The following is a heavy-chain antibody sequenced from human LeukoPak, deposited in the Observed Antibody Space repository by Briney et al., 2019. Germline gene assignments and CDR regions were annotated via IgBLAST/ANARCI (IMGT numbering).Heavy chain of an antibody. D-gene: IGHD2/OR15-2a*01. Sequence: GGSLRLSCAVSGFTFSTYNMNWVRQAPGKGLEWVSYMSSSSNTRYYADSVKGRFTISRDNAKNSLYLQMNSLRDEDTAVYYCARGTGTNVLRPFDYWGQGTLVNVSS. CDR1: GFTFSTYN. V-gene: IGHV3-48*02. J-gene: IGHJ4*02. CDR3: ARGTGTNVLRPFDY. CDR2: MSSSSNTR.